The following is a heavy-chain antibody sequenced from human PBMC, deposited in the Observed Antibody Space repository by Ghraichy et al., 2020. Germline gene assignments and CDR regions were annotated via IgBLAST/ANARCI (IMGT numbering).Heavy chain of an antibody. Sequence: SVKVSCKASGGTFSSYAISWVRQAPGQGLEWMGGIIPIFGTANYAQKFQGRVTITADESTSTAYMELSSLRSEDTAVYYCARQGVNREQQLDNYYYYGMDVWGQGTTVTVSS. V-gene: IGHV1-69*13. D-gene: IGHD6-13*01. CDR1: GGTFSSYA. CDR2: IIPIFGTA. CDR3: ARQGVNREQQLDNYYYYGMDV. J-gene: IGHJ6*02.